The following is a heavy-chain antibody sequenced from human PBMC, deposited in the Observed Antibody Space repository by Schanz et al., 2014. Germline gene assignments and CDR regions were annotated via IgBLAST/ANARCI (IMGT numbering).Heavy chain of an antibody. J-gene: IGHJ3*02. CDR3: TRGGYSYALSAFDI. CDR1: GYTFSDSY. Sequence: QEQLVQSGAEVRKPGASVKVSCKASGYTFSDSYVHWVRQAPGQGLEWMGWINAANGNTRYSQKFQGRVTITRDKSTSTAYMELSSLRSDDTALYYCTRGGYSYALSAFDIWGQGTMXTVSS. CDR2: INAANGNT. D-gene: IGHD5-18*01. V-gene: IGHV1-3*01.